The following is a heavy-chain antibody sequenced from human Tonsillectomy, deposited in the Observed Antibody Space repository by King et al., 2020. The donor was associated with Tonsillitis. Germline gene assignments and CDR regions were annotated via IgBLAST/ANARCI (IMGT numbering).Heavy chain of an antibody. CDR2: IYYSGST. Sequence: VQPQESGPGLVKPSETLSLTCSVSGGSVSSDNSYWSWIRQPPGKGLEWIGYIYYSGSTNYNPSLKSRVTISVDTSKNQFSLKLSSVTAADTAVYYCARDREVTLVRGVIIGGFDYWGRGTLVTVSS. CDR1: GGSVSSDNSY. CDR3: ARDREVTLVRGVIIGGFDY. D-gene: IGHD3-10*01. V-gene: IGHV4-61*01. J-gene: IGHJ4*02.